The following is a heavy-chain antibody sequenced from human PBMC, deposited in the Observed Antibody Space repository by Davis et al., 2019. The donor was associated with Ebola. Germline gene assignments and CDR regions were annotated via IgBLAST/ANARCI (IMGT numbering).Heavy chain of an antibody. Sequence: GESLKISCAASGFTFSSHYMSWVRQAPGKGLEWVSIFYSGGNTYYADSVKGRFTISRDTSKNTLFLQMNSLRAEDTAMYYCARGYISGCFDYWGQGTLVTVSS. CDR2: FYSGGNT. CDR1: GFTFSSHY. CDR3: ARGYISGCFDY. D-gene: IGHD6-19*01. V-gene: IGHV3-53*01. J-gene: IGHJ4*02.